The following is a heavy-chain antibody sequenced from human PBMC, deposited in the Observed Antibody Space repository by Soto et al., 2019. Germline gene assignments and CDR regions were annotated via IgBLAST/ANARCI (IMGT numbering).Heavy chain of an antibody. V-gene: IGHV5-51*01. CDR3: ARPSSNWSTSMDV. D-gene: IGHD6-13*01. J-gene: IGHJ6*02. Sequence: GRSLNISCPVSGYSSTNYDIGWARQMPGKGLEWMGLIYPGHSDDRYSPSIKGHVTISAEKSIRTAYLQWSRLKASDTAMYYCARPSSNWSTSMDVWGQGTTVSVS. CDR2: IYPGHSDD. CDR1: GYSSTNYD.